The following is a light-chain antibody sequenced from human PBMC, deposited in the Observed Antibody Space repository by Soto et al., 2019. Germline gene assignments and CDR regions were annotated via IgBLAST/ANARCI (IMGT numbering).Light chain of an antibody. V-gene: IGLV7-43*01. Sequence: QTVVTQEPSLTVSPGGTVTLTCASSTGAVTSAYYPNWFQQKLGQAPRALIYNINNRHSWTPARFSGSLLGGKAALTLSGVQPEDEAEYYCLLYDGGAVVFGGGTKLTVL. CDR3: LLYDGGAVV. J-gene: IGLJ2*01. CDR2: NIN. CDR1: TGAVTSAYY.